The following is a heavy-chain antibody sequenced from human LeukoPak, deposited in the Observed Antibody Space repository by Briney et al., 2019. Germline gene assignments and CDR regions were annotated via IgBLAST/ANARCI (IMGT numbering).Heavy chain of an antibody. D-gene: IGHD2-15*01. Sequence: ASVKVSCKASGGTFSSYAISWVRQAPGQGLERMGGIIPIFGTANYAQKFQGRVTITADESTSTAYMGLSSLRSEDTAVYYCARDRYCSGGSCYSAGWFDPWGQGTLVTVSS. CDR2: IIPIFGTA. CDR3: ARDRYCSGGSCYSAGWFDP. CDR1: GGTFSSYA. J-gene: IGHJ5*02. V-gene: IGHV1-69*13.